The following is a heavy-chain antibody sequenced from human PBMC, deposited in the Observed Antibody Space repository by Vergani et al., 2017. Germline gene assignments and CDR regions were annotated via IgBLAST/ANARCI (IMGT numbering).Heavy chain of an antibody. CDR1: GYTFTGYY. V-gene: IGHV1-2*02. J-gene: IGHJ6*03. CDR3: ASNSLIVVVPAAIDYYYYMDV. Sequence: QVQLVQSGAEVKKPGASVKVSCKASGYTFTGYYMHWVRHAPGQGLEWMGWINPNSGGTNYAQKFQGRVTMTRDTSISTAYMELSRLRSDDTAVYYCASNSLIVVVPAAIDYYYYMDVWGKGP. CDR2: INPNSGGT. D-gene: IGHD2-2*01.